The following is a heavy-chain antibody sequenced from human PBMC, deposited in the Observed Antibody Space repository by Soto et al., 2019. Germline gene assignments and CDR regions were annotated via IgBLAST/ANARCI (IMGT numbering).Heavy chain of an antibody. CDR3: XRGYYDFWSGYYDYMDV. V-gene: IGHV1-46*03. D-gene: IGHD3-3*01. Sequence: ASVKVSCKASGYTFTSYYMHWVRQAPGQGLEWMGIINPSGGSTSYAQKFQGRVTMTRDTSTSTVYMELSSRRSEDTAVYYCXRGYYDFWSGYYDYMDVWGKGTTVTVSS. CDR1: GYTFTSYY. J-gene: IGHJ6*03. CDR2: INPSGGST.